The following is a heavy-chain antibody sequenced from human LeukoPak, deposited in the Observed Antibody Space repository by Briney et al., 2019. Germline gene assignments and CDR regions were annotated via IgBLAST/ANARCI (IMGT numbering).Heavy chain of an antibody. CDR1: GAPVSSGGYY. D-gene: IGHD4-11*01. V-gene: IGHV4-31*03. CDR3: ARTLVHYGNYSAGFYFDQ. CDR2: TYDSGRT. J-gene: IGHJ4*02. Sequence: SETLSLTCTVSGAPVSSGGYYWSWVRRVPGKGLEWIGYTYDSGRTFYSPSLKSRGTISVDTSKNQFSLRLSSVTAADTAVYYCARTLVHYGNYSAGFYFDQWGQGALVAVSS.